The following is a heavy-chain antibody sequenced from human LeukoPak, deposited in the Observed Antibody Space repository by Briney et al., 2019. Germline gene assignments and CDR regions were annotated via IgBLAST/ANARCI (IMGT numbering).Heavy chain of an antibody. CDR2: IWYDGRNK. V-gene: IGHV3-33*01. D-gene: IGHD6-19*01. CDR3: ARDGVEGRYRSGLPGY. Sequence: PGGSLRLSCAASGFTFTSYGMHWVRQAPGKGLEWVAVIWYDGRNKYYVDSVKGRFTISRDNSKNTVYLQMNSLRAEDTAVYYCARDGVEGRYRSGLPGYWGQGTLVTVSS. J-gene: IGHJ4*02. CDR1: GFTFTSYG.